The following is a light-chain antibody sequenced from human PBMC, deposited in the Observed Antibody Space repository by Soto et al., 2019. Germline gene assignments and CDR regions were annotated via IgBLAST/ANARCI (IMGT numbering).Light chain of an antibody. CDR1: QSVSSSH. J-gene: IGKJ4*01. V-gene: IGKV3-20*01. CDR2: GAS. CDR3: QQYGTSPLT. Sequence: EILLTQSPGTLSLSPGERATLSCRASQSVSSSHLAWYQQKPGQAPRLLIHGASNRATGIPDRFSGSGSGPAFTLTITRLEPADFAVYYCQQYGTSPLTFGGGTKVEIK.